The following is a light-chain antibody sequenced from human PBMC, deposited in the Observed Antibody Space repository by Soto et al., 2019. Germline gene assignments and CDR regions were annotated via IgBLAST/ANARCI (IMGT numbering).Light chain of an antibody. V-gene: IGKV3-20*01. CDR3: QQYASSVVYT. CDR2: AAS. Sequence: ESELTQSPGTVSLSPGETATLSCRASQSLTTRYLAWYQQKPGQAPRLLIYAASTRATGTPDRFSGSGSGTDFTLTISSLEPEDFAVYFCQQYASSVVYTFGQGTKLEIK. CDR1: QSLTTRY. J-gene: IGKJ2*01.